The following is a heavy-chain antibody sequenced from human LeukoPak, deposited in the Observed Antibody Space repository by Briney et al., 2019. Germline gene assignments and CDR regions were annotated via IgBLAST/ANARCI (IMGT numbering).Heavy chain of an antibody. CDR2: ISSSSSTI. CDR1: GFTFSSYS. V-gene: IGHV3-48*04. CDR3: VRDANYHDGSNYYDVLDI. D-gene: IGHD3-22*01. Sequence: PGGSLRLSCAASGFTFSSYSMNWVRQAPGKWLEWVSYISSSSSTIYYADSVKGRFTISRDNAKNSLYLQMSSLRADDTAVYYCVRDANYHDGSNYYDVLDIWGQGTMVAVSS. J-gene: IGHJ3*02.